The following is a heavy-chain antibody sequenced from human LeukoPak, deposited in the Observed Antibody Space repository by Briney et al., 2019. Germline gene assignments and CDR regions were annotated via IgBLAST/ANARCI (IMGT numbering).Heavy chain of an antibody. D-gene: IGHD6-13*01. CDR3: ARAVQQLVRDPYERLDC. CDR2: ISSSSSTI. V-gene: IGHV3-11*01. Sequence: GGSLRLSCAASGFTFSDYYMSWIRQDPGKGLGWVSYISSSSSTIYHADSVKGRFTISRDNAKNSLYLQMNSLRAEDTAVYYCARAVQQLVRDPYERLDCWGQGTLVTVSS. CDR1: GFTFSDYY. J-gene: IGHJ4*02.